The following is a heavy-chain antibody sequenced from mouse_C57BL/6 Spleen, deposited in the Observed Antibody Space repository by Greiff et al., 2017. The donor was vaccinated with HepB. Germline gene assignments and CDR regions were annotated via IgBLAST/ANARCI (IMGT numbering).Heavy chain of an antibody. J-gene: IGHJ3*01. D-gene: IGHD5-1*01. Sequence: EVKLQESGAELVRPGASVKLSCTASGFNIKDDYMHWVKQRPEQGLEWIGWIDPENGDTEYASKFQGKATITADTSSNTAYLQLSSLTSEDTAVYYCTTGEYSGAYWGQGTLVTVSA. CDR2: IDPENGDT. CDR3: TTGEYSGAY. V-gene: IGHV14-4*01. CDR1: GFNIKDDY.